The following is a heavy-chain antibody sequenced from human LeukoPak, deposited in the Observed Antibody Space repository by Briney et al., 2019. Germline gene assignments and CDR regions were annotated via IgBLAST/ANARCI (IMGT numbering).Heavy chain of an antibody. J-gene: IGHJ5*02. V-gene: IGHV4-31*03. D-gene: IGHD4-17*01. CDR1: GGSISSGGYY. CDR3: ASYYGDYENWFDP. Sequence: SETLSLACTVSGGSISSGGYYWSWIRQHPGKGLEWIGYIYYSGSTYYNPSLKSRVTISVDTSKNQFSLKLSSVTAADTAVYYCASYYGDYENWFDPWGQGTLVTVSS. CDR2: IYYSGST.